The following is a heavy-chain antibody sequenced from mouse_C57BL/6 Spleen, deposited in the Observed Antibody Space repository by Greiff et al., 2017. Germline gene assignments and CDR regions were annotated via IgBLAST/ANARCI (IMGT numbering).Heavy chain of an antibody. CDR1: GFSLTSYA. CDR3: DRIYYGSGYVGAMDY. V-gene: IGHV2-9-1*01. D-gene: IGHD1-1*01. CDR2: IWTGGGT. Sequence: QVQLQESGPGLVAPSQSLSITCTASGFSLTSYAISWVRQPPGKGLEWLGVIWTGGGTNYNSALKSRLSISKDNSKSQVFLKMNSLQTDDTARYYCDRIYYGSGYVGAMDYWGQGTSVTVSS. J-gene: IGHJ4*01.